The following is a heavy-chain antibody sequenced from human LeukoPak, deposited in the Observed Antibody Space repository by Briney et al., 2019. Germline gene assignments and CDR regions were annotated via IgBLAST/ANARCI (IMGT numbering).Heavy chain of an antibody. Sequence: VGSLRLSCAPSGFTFSSYWMSWVRQAPGKGLEWVANIKQDGSEKYYVDSVKGRFTISRDNAKNSLYLQMNSLRAEDTAVYYCARGKYSVDYWGQGTLVTVSS. D-gene: IGHD6-6*01. CDR2: IKQDGSEK. V-gene: IGHV3-7*01. CDR1: GFTFSSYW. CDR3: ARGKYSVDY. J-gene: IGHJ4*02.